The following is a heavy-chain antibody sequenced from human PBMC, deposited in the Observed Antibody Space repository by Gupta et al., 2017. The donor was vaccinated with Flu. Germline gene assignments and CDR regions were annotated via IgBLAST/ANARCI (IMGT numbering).Heavy chain of an antibody. CDR3: ARDLMDNGGWWYSFHDAFDI. V-gene: IGHV3-21*01. Sequence: VSQAPGKGLEWVSYISRSSKYIYYADSVKGRFTNYRDNAKNSLYLQMNSLRAEDKAVYYCARDLMDNGGWWYSFHDAFDI. CDR2: ISRSSKYI. J-gene: IGHJ3*02. D-gene: IGHD6-19*01.